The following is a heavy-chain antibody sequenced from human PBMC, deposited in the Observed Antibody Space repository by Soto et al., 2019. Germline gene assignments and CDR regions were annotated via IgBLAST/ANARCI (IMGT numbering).Heavy chain of an antibody. CDR2: ISYDGSNK. D-gene: IGHD3-10*01. Sequence: PGGSLRLSCAASGFTFSSYGMHWVRQAPGKGLEWVAVISYDGSNKYYADSVKGRFTISRDNSKNTLYLQMNSLRAEDTAVYYCAKAHLPPMVRGVPSGMDVWGQGTTVTVSS. V-gene: IGHV3-30*18. CDR3: AKAHLPPMVRGVPSGMDV. CDR1: GFTFSSYG. J-gene: IGHJ6*02.